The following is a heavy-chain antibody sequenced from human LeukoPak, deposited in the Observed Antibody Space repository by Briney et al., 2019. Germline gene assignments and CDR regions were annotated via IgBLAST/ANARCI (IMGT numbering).Heavy chain of an antibody. D-gene: IGHD3-22*01. Sequence: SETLSLTCTVSGGSVSSGSYYWSWIRQPPGKGLEWIGYIYYSGSTNYNPSLKSRVTISVDTSKNQFSLKLSSVTAADTAVYYCASLTYYYDSSGYYYFDYWGQGTLVTVSS. J-gene: IGHJ4*02. V-gene: IGHV4-61*01. CDR1: GGSVSSGSYY. CDR2: IYYSGST. CDR3: ASLTYYYDSSGYYYFDY.